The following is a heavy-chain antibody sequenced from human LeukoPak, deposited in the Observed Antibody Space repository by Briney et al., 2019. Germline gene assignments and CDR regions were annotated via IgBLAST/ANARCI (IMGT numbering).Heavy chain of an antibody. D-gene: IGHD1-26*01. CDR2: ISSSAAYI. Sequence: GGSLRLSCAASGFSFSSYSLNWVRQAPGKGLEWVSSISSSAAYIFYADSLKGRFTISRDNAKKSLYLQMNSLTAEDTAVYYCSTDISGSCCMDVWGQGTTVTVSS. J-gene: IGHJ6*02. V-gene: IGHV3-21*01. CDR1: GFSFSSYS. CDR3: STDISGSCCMDV.